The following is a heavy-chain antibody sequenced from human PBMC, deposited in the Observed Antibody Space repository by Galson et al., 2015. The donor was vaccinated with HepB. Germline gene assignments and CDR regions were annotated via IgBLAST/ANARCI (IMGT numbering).Heavy chain of an antibody. CDR2: IRYDGSNK. CDR3: ARGGSNCSDGVCFDY. CDR1: GFTLITYV. V-gene: IGHV3-33*01. J-gene: IGHJ4*02. D-gene: IGHD2-8*01. Sequence: SLRLSCAASGFTLITYVMHWVRQAPGKGLEWVTFIRYDGSNKYYADSVKGRFTISRDNSKNALYLQMNSLRVEDSAVYYCARGGSNCSDGVCFDYWGQGTLVTVSA.